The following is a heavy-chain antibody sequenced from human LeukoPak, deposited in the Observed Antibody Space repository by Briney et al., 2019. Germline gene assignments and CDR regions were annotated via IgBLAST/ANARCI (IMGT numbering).Heavy chain of an antibody. CDR3: ARFTVTRPYFDY. CDR1: GGSISSSSYY. V-gene: IGHV4-39*07. D-gene: IGHD4-17*01. Sequence: SETLSLTCTVSGGSISSSSYYWGWIRQPPGKGLEWIGSIYYSGSTYYNPPLKSRVTISVDTSKNQFSLKLSSVTAADTAVYYCARFTVTRPYFDYWGQGTLVTVSS. CDR2: IYYSGST. J-gene: IGHJ4*02.